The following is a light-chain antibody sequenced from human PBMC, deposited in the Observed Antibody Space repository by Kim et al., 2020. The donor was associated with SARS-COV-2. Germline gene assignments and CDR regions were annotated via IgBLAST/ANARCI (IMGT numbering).Light chain of an antibody. CDR1: DNNGGYQG. CDR2: RNN. CDR3: SAWDKILRGWV. Sequence: RQTAARTYTGNDNNGGYQGAVWLKHHQSHTPKVLSTRNNHRPSGLSERFSASRSGNTASLTITGVQPEDEADYYCSAWDKILRGWVFGGGTQLTVL. V-gene: IGLV10-54*01. J-gene: IGLJ3*02.